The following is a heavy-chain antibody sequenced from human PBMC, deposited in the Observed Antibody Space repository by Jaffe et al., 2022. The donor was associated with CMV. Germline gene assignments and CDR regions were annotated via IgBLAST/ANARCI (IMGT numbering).Heavy chain of an antibody. V-gene: IGHV3-21*01. CDR2: ISSSSSYI. D-gene: IGHD5-12*01. CDR3: ARSIRYSGYDYVYYYYMDV. CDR1: GFTFSSYS. J-gene: IGHJ6*03. Sequence: EVQLVESGGGLVKPGGSLRLSCAASGFTFSSYSMNWVRQAPGKGLEWVSSISSSSSYIYYADSVKGRFTISRDNAKNSLYLQMNSLRAEDTAVYYCARSIRYSGYDYVYYYYMDVWGKGTTVTVSS.